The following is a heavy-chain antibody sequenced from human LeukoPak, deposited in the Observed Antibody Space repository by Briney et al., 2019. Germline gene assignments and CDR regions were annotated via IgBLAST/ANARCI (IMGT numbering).Heavy chain of an antibody. CDR2: ISYDGSNK. D-gene: IGHD6-19*01. V-gene: IGHV3-30-3*01. CDR3: ARGHSSGWYYFDY. Sequence: HPGRSLRLSCAASGFTFSSYAMHWVRQAPGKGLEWVAVISYDGSNKYYADSVKGRFTISRDNSKNTLYLQMNSLRAEDTAVYYCARGHSSGWYYFDYWGQGTLVTVSS. J-gene: IGHJ4*02. CDR1: GFTFSSYA.